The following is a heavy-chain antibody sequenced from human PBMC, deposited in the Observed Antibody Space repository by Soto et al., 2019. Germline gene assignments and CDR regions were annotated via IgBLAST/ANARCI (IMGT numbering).Heavy chain of an antibody. Sequence: PSETLSLTCAVYGGSFSGYYWGWIRQPPGKGLEWIGEINHSGSTNYNPSLKSRVTISVDTSKNQFSLKLSSVTAADTAVYYCGRGPSNYVARWFDPWGQGTLVTVSS. CDR1: GGSFSGYY. D-gene: IGHD4-4*01. CDR3: GRGPSNYVARWFDP. CDR2: INHSGST. J-gene: IGHJ5*02. V-gene: IGHV4-34*01.